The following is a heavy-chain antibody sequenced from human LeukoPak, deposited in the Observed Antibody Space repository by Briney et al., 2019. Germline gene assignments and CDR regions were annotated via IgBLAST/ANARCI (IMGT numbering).Heavy chain of an antibody. CDR1: GGSISSGGHY. D-gene: IGHD6-19*01. V-gene: IGHV4-61*02. J-gene: IGHJ4*02. Sequence: SETLSLTCTVSGGSISSGGHYWSWIRQPAGKGLEYLGRISSTGSTNYNPSLRSRVTISADTSKNHFSLKLTSVTAADTAVYYCAKDSSRPRIAVAGIGDCWGQGTLVTVSS. CDR2: ISSTGST. CDR3: AKDSSRPRIAVAGIGDC.